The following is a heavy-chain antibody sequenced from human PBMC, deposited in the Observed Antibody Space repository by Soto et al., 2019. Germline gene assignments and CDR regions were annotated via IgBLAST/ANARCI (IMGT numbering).Heavy chain of an antibody. Sequence: HPRGSLRVCGSASVVTVSSYDMHWVRQAPGKGLEWVAVISYDGSNKYYADSVKGRFTISRDNSKNTLYLQMNSLRAEDTAVYYCAKDRARYSSSWPIDYWGQGTLVTVSS. V-gene: IGHV3-30*18. CDR3: AKDRARYSSSWPIDY. J-gene: IGHJ4*02. D-gene: IGHD6-13*01. CDR2: ISYDGSNK. CDR1: VVTVSSYD.